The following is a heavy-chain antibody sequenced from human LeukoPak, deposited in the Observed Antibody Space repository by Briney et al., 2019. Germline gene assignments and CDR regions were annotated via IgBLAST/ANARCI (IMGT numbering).Heavy chain of an antibody. V-gene: IGHV1-69*01. D-gene: IGHD3-3*01. J-gene: IGHJ6*04. Sequence: SVKVSCKASGGTFSSYAISWVQQAPGQGLEWMGGIIPIFGTANYAQKFQGRVTITADESTSTAYMELSSLRSEDTAVYYCASSPTPGSRSGYGMDVWGKGTTVTVSS. CDR2: IIPIFGTA. CDR3: ASSPTPGSRSGYGMDV. CDR1: GGTFSSYA.